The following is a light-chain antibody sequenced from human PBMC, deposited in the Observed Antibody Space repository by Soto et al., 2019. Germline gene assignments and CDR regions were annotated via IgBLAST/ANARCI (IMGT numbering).Light chain of an antibody. V-gene: IGKV1-5*03. CDR1: QSITPW. CDR2: KAS. CDR3: QQYHTYWT. Sequence: DIPMTQSPSTLSASVGDRVTITCRASQSITPWLAWYQQKPGKAPKLLIYKASSLETGVPSRFSGSGSGTEFTLTISSLQPDDFATYYCQQYHTYWTFGQGTKVEIK. J-gene: IGKJ1*01.